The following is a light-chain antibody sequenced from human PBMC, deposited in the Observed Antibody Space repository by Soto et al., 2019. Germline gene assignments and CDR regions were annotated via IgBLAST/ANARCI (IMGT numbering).Light chain of an antibody. J-gene: IGKJ5*01. CDR1: QSVSSSY. CDR2: GAS. CDR3: QQYGSPIT. Sequence: EIVLTQSPGTLSLSPGERATLSCRASQSVSSSYLAWYQQKPGQAPRLLIYGASSRATGIPDRFSGSGSGTDFTRTISSLEPEDFAVYCCQQYGSPITFGRGTRLEIK. V-gene: IGKV3-20*01.